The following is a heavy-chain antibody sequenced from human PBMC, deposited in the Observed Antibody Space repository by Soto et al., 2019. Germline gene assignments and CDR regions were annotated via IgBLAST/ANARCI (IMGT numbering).Heavy chain of an antibody. V-gene: IGHV1-2*04. Sequence: ASVKVSCKASGYTFTGYYMHWVRQAPGQGLEWMGWINPNSGGTNYAQKFQGWVTMTRDTSISTAYMELSRLRSDDTAAYYCAREASSGWTKSGYYYYYGMDVWGQGTTVTVSS. CDR2: INPNSGGT. CDR1: GYTFTGYY. D-gene: IGHD6-19*01. J-gene: IGHJ6*02. CDR3: AREASSGWTKSGYYYYYGMDV.